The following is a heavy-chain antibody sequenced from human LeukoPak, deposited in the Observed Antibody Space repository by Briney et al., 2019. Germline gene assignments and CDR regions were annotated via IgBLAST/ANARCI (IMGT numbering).Heavy chain of an antibody. CDR2: IKPDGSEN. D-gene: IGHD3-3*01. CDR3: TRDASGDTIYGPRMDV. CDR1: AFTFRTYY. Sequence: PGGSLRLSCAASAFTFRTYYMSWVRQAPGKGREWVAMIKPDGSENYYVDSVKGLFTISRDNAKNSVYLQMTSLKAEDTAVYFCTRDASGDTIYGPRMDVWGQGTAVTVSS. V-gene: IGHV3-7*05. J-gene: IGHJ6*02.